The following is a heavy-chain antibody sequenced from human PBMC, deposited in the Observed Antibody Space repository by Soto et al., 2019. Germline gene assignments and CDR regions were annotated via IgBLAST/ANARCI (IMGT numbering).Heavy chain of an antibody. CDR2: ISAYNGNT. CDR3: AREYCSSTSCVPWWFDP. J-gene: IGHJ5*02. V-gene: IGHV1-18*01. Sequence: GASVKVSCKASGYTFTSYGISWVRQAPGQGLEWMGWISAYNGNTNYAQKLQGRVTMTTDTSTSTAYMELRSLRSDDTAVYYCAREYCSSTSCVPWWFDPWGQGTLVTGSS. D-gene: IGHD2-2*01. CDR1: GYTFTSYG.